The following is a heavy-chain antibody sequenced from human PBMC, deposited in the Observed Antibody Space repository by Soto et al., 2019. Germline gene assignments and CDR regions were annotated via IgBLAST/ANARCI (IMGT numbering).Heavy chain of an antibody. V-gene: IGHV3-30-3*01. CDR3: ARDRDYYYDSSGSLDY. Sequence: PGGSLRLSCAASGFTFSSYAMHWVRQAPGKGLEWVAVISYDGSNKYYADSVKGRFTISRDNSKNTLYLQMNSLRAEDTAVYYCARDRDYYYDSSGSLDYWGQGTLVTVSS. J-gene: IGHJ4*02. CDR2: ISYDGSNK. CDR1: GFTFSSYA. D-gene: IGHD3-22*01.